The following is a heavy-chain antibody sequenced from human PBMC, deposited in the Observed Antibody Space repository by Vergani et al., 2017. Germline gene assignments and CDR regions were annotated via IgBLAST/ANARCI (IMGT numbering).Heavy chain of an antibody. D-gene: IGHD2-21*02. V-gene: IGHV4-59*01. Sequence: QVQLHESGPGLVKPSETLSLTCTVSGDSISPYFWTWIRHPPGQGLEWIGYISYSGDTNSAPSLKSRVSISLDTSKNQFSLQVTSVTPSDTAVYYCARGGWLVPDVWGQGALVTVSS. CDR2: ISYSGDT. CDR1: GDSISPYF. J-gene: IGHJ4*02. CDR3: ARGGWLVPDV.